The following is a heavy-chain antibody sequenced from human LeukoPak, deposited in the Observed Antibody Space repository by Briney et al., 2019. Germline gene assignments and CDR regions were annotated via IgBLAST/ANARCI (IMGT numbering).Heavy chain of an antibody. V-gene: IGHV3-9*01. D-gene: IGHD4-17*01. J-gene: IGHJ6*01. Sequence: GGSLRLSCVASGFTFHNHAMHWGRQGPEKGLEWVSGIYWNSGRTGYADSVRGRFTTSRDIAKNSVYLEMNSLRADDTALYYCTKDILPGGADVWGQGTTVTVSS. CDR3: TKDILPGGADV. CDR1: GFTFHNHA. CDR2: IYWNSGRT.